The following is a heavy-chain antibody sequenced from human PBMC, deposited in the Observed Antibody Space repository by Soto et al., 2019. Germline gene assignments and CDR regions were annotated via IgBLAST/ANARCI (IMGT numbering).Heavy chain of an antibody. Sequence: HPGGSLRLSCAASGFTFDDYAMHWVRQAPGKGLEWVSGISWNSGSIGYADSVKGRFTISRDNAKNSLYLQMNSLRAEDTALYYCAKDRWLQIRGVFDYWGQGTLVTVSS. D-gene: IGHD3-10*01. CDR2: ISWNSGSI. V-gene: IGHV3-9*01. CDR1: GFTFDDYA. J-gene: IGHJ4*02. CDR3: AKDRWLQIRGVFDY.